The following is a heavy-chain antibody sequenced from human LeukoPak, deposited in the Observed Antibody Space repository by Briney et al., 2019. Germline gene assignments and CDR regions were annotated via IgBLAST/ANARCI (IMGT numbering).Heavy chain of an antibody. D-gene: IGHD1-26*01. V-gene: IGHV3-74*01. CDR2: INTDGSST. J-gene: IGHJ4*02. Sequence: GSLRLSCAASGFTFSSYWMHWVRQAPGKGLVWVSRINTDGSSTSYADSVKGRFTISRDNAKNTLYLQMNSLRAEDTAVYYCAMGSPDEPLDYWGQGTLVTVSS. CDR1: GFTFSSYW. CDR3: AMGSPDEPLDY.